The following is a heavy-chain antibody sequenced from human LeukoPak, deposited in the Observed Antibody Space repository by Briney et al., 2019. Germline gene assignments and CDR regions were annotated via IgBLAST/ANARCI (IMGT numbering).Heavy chain of an antibody. CDR1: GGTSSTYA. CDR2: IIPISGTA. CDR3: ARGGTFYRRTLLNYFDY. V-gene: IGHV1-69*05. Sequence: SVKVSCKASGGTSSTYAISWVRQAPGQGLEWMGGIIPISGTANYAQKFQGRVTFTTDESTNTAYMELSSLRSEDTAVYYCARGGTFYRRTLLNYFDYWGQGSLVTASS. D-gene: IGHD1-14*01. J-gene: IGHJ4*02.